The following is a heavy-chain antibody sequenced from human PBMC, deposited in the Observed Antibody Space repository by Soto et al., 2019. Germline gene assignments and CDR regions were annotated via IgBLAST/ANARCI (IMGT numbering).Heavy chain of an antibody. CDR2: INHSGST. CDR1: GGSFSGYY. CDR3: ARGRVGTYYYGSGSYWKAKPFDY. Sequence: PSETLSLTCAVYGGSFSGYYWSWIRQPPGKGLEWIGEINHSGSTNYNPSLKSRVTISVDTSKNQFSLKLSSVTAADTAVYYCARGRVGTYYYGSGSYWKAKPFDYWGQGTLVTVSS. V-gene: IGHV4-34*01. J-gene: IGHJ4*02. D-gene: IGHD3-10*01.